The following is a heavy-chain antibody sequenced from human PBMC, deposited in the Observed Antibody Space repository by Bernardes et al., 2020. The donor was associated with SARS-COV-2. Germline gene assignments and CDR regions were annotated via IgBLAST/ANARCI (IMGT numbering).Heavy chain of an antibody. Sequence: INHSESTNYNPSLKSRVTISVDTSKNQFSLKLSSVTAADTAVYYCARAPAGESGGNWGQ. J-gene: IGHJ1*01. CDR2: INHSEST. V-gene: IGHV4-34*01. D-gene: IGHD2-15*01. CDR3: ARAPAGESGGN.